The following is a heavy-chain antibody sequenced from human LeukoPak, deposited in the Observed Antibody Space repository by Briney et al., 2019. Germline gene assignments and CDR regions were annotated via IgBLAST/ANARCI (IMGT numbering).Heavy chain of an antibody. CDR3: AREGIAAHAFDI. CDR2: IYYSGST. J-gene: IGHJ3*02. Sequence: SETLSLTCTVSGGSLSSSSYYWGWIRQPPGKGLEWIGSIYYSGSTYYNPSLKSRVTISVDTSKNQFSLKLSSVTAADTAVYYCAREGIAAHAFDIWGQGTMVTVSS. D-gene: IGHD6-6*01. V-gene: IGHV4-39*07. CDR1: GGSLSSSSYY.